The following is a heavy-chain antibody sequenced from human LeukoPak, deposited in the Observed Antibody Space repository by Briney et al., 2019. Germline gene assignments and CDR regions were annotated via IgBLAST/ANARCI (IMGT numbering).Heavy chain of an antibody. V-gene: IGHV3-30*18. CDR1: GFTFSDYG. D-gene: IGHD1-26*01. Sequence: GGSLRLSCAASGFTFSDYGMNWVRQAPGKGLEWVAVISCDGSYEFYAESVKGRVTISRDNSKNTLYLQMNSLRVEDTAVYYCAKDLMEPDYWGQGTLVTVSS. CDR3: AKDLMEPDY. J-gene: IGHJ4*02. CDR2: ISCDGSYE.